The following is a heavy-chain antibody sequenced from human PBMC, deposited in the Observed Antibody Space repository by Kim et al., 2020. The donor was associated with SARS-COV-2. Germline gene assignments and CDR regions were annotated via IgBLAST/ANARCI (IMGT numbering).Heavy chain of an antibody. V-gene: IGHV3-7*03. Sequence: GGSLRLSCAASEFAFISYWMYWVRQAPGKGLEWVATIQPNGSETYYVDSVRGRFTISRDNAKKSLSLQMNSLRAEDTAVYYCAKLVLPAALHFYGLDVWGQGTTVTVSS. CDR3: AKLVLPAALHFYGLDV. CDR1: EFAFISYW. D-gene: IGHD2-2*01. J-gene: IGHJ6*02. CDR2: IQPNGSET.